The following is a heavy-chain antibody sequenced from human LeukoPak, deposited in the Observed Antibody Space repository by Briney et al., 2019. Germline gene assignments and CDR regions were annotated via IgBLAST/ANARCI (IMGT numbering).Heavy chain of an antibody. D-gene: IGHD3-22*01. CDR1: GFTLSSYW. V-gene: IGHV3-74*01. J-gene: IGHJ4*02. CDR3: ARAYYCDSSANYYPPDY. CDR2: INTDGSST. Sequence: GGSLILSCAASGFTLSSYWMHWVRQAPGKGLVWVSRINTDGSSTTYADSVKGRFTISRDNAKNALYLQMSSLRAEDTAVYYCARAYYCDSSANYYPPDYWGQGTLVTVSS.